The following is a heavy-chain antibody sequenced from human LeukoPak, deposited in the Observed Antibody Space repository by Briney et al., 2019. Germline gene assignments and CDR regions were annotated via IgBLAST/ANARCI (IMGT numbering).Heavy chain of an antibody. Sequence: ASVKVSCKASGYTFTSYGIGWVRQAPGQGLEWMGWISAYNGNTNYAQKLQGRVTMTTDTSTSTAYMELRSLRSDDTAVYYCARWGIAAAGTGGDWFDPWGQGTLVTVSS. J-gene: IGHJ5*02. CDR1: GYTFTSYG. CDR2: ISAYNGNT. D-gene: IGHD6-13*01. V-gene: IGHV1-18*01. CDR3: ARWGIAAAGTGGDWFDP.